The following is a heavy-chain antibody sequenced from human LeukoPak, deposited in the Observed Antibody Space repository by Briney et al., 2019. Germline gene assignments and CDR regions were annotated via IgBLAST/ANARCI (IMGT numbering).Heavy chain of an antibody. D-gene: IGHD6-13*01. J-gene: IGHJ4*02. CDR1: GYIFISYG. Sequence: ASVKVSCKASGYIFISYGISGVRQAPGQGVEWMGWISAYNGNTNYVQKLQGRVTMTTDTSTSTAYMELRSLKSDDAAVYYYATDPRRGQHLVHFDYWGQGTLVTVSS. CDR3: ATDPRRGQHLVHFDY. V-gene: IGHV1-18*01. CDR2: ISAYNGNT.